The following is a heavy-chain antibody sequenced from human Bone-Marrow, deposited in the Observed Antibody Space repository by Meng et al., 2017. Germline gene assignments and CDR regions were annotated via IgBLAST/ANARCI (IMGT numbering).Heavy chain of an antibody. CDR2: INPKSGDT. J-gene: IGHJ4*02. D-gene: IGHD1-14*01. CDR1: GYNFPDYY. CDR3: ARDISGSMLDY. V-gene: IGHV1-2*06. Sequence: GRRVQSGAEVKKPGASVKVSCKPSGYNFPDYYIHWVRRAPGQGLEWMGRINPKSGDTHYAQKFQARVTMTGDTSISTAYMELSRLRSDDTAVYYCARDISGSMLDYWGQGTLVTVSS.